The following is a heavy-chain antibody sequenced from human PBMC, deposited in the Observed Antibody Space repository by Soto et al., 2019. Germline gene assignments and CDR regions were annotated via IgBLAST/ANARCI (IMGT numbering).Heavy chain of an antibody. Sequence: QVQLVESGGGVVQPGRSLRLSCAASGFTFSSYAMHWVRQAPGKGLEWVAVISYDGSNKYYADSVKGRFTISRDNSKNTLYLQMNSLRAEDTAVYYCARDESSGWMHYYYGMDVWGQGTTVTVSS. V-gene: IGHV3-30-3*01. CDR2: ISYDGSNK. CDR1: GFTFSSYA. CDR3: ARDESSGWMHYYYGMDV. J-gene: IGHJ6*02. D-gene: IGHD6-19*01.